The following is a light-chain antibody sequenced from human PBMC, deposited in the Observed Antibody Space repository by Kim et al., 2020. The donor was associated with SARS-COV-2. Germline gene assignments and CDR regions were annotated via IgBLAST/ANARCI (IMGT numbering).Light chain of an antibody. CDR2: AAS. Sequence: GDRVTITCRATQDINNFIAWYQQRPGEAPHLLLYAASRVQSGVPSRLSGSGSGTDYTLAISSLQPEDFATYFCQQYYSVPYTFGQGTK. CDR3: QQYYSVPYT. J-gene: IGKJ2*01. CDR1: QDINNF. V-gene: IGKV1-NL1*01.